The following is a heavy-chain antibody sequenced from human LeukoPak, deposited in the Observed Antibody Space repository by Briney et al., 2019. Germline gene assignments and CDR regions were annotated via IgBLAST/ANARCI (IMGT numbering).Heavy chain of an antibody. J-gene: IGHJ4*02. CDR3: ARGPREMATIREGDFDY. D-gene: IGHD5-24*01. CDR2: IYYSGST. V-gene: IGHV4-59*01. CDR1: GGSISSYY. Sequence: PSETLSLTCTVSGGSISSYYWSWIRQPPGKGLEWIGYIYYSGSTNYNPSLKSRVTISVDTSKNQFSLKLSSVTAADTAVYYCARGPREMATIREGDFDYWGQGTLVTVSS.